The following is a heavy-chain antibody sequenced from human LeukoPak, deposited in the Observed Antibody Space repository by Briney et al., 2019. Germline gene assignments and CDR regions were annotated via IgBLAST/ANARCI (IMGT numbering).Heavy chain of an antibody. D-gene: IGHD3-10*01. Sequence: PSETLSLTCAVSGDSITSDDYAWTWIRQPPGKGLEWIGYMYPTRGTFYNPSLGSRLTISIDRSENQFSLRLSSVTAADTAIYYCARYGWGSYRFDPWGQGTLVTVSS. CDR3: ARYGWGSYRFDP. CDR1: GDSITSDDYA. J-gene: IGHJ5*02. V-gene: IGHV4-30-2*01. CDR2: MYPTRGT.